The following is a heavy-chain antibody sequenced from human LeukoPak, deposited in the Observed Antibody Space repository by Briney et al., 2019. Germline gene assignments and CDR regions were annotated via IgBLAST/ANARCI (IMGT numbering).Heavy chain of an antibody. D-gene: IGHD2-15*01. V-gene: IGHV4-34*01. J-gene: IGHJ5*02. CDR1: GGSFSGYY. CDR3: AGFCSGGSCPVA. CDR2: INHSGST. Sequence: SETLSLTCAVDGGSFSGYYWSWIRQPPGKGLEWIGEINHSGSTNYNPSLKSRVTISVETSKNQFSQKLSSVTAADTAVYYCAGFCSGGSCPVAWGQGTLVTVSS.